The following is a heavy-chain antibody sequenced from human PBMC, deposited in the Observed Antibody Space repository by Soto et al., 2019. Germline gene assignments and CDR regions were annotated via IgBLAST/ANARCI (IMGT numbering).Heavy chain of an antibody. Sequence: SETLSLTCSVSCDSISTVDYFWAWIRQPPGQALEYIGYIYKSATTYYNPSFESRVAISLDTSKSQFSLNVTSVTAADTAVYFCARGRYCLTGRCFPNWFDSWGQGTLVTVSS. CDR2: IYKSATT. V-gene: IGHV4-30-4*08. CDR1: CDSISTVDYF. CDR3: ARGRYCLTGRCFPNWFDS. J-gene: IGHJ5*01. D-gene: IGHD2-15*01.